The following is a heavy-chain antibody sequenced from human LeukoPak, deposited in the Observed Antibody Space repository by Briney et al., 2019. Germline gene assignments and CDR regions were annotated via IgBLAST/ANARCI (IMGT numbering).Heavy chain of an antibody. J-gene: IGHJ5*02. V-gene: IGHV3-23*01. D-gene: IGHD3-16*01. CDR2: ISGRDGST. CDR3: AKSGGVRFDP. CDR1: AFTFRNFG. Sequence: GRSLRLSCVGSAFTFRNFGMHWIRQAPGKGLEWVSAISGRDGSTYYAGSVKGRFTISRDNSKNTLYLQMNSLRGEDTAVYYCAKSGGVRFDPWGQGTLVTVSS.